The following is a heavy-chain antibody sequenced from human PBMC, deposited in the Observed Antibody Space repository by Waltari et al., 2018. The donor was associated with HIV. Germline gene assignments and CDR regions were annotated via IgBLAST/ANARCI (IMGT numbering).Heavy chain of an antibody. Sequence: EVQLVQSGAEVKKPGESLKISCKGSGYPFSNPWIGWVRQMPGKGLEWMGIIYPGDSDTKYSPSFQGQVTISVDKSISTAYLQWSSLKASDTAMYYCARHLVEGYSHAFGYWGQGTLVAVSS. CDR2: IYPGDSDT. J-gene: IGHJ4*02. CDR3: ARHLVEGYSHAFGY. D-gene: IGHD3-16*01. V-gene: IGHV5-51*01. CDR1: GYPFSNPW.